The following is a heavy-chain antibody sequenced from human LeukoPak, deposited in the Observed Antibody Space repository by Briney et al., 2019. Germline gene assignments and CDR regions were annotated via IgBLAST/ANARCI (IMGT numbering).Heavy chain of an antibody. D-gene: IGHD3-9*01. V-gene: IGHV3-15*01. CDR1: GFTFSNAW. J-gene: IGHJ4*02. CDR2: IKSKTDGGTT. CDR3: STEAYYDILPGYYNVRNFDY. Sequence: PGGSLRLSCAASGFTFSNAWMSWVRQAPGKGLEWVGRIKSKTDGGTTDYAAPVKGRFTISRDDSKNTLYLQMNSLKTEDTAVYYCSTEAYYDILPGYYNVRNFDYWGQGTLVTVSS.